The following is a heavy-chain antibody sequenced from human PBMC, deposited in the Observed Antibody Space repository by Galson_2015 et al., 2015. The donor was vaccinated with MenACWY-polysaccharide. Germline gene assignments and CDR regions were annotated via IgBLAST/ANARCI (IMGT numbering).Heavy chain of an antibody. CDR3: VRDVGGIAAAGTKGWFDP. D-gene: IGHD6-25*01. CDR1: GFTFSNYG. Sequence: SLRLSCAASGFTFSNYGMHWVRQAPGKGLEWVAVIWYDGSNKYYADSVNGRFTISRDNSKNTLYLQMTSLRAEDTAMYYCVRDVGGIAAAGTKGWFDPWGQGTLVTVSS. CDR2: IWYDGSNK. J-gene: IGHJ5*02. V-gene: IGHV3-33*01.